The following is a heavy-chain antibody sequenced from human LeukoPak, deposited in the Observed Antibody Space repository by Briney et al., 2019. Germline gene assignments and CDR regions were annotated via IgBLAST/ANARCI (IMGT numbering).Heavy chain of an antibody. Sequence: ASVKVSCKASGYTFTSYYMHWVRQAPGQGLEWMGIINPSGGSTSYAQKFQGRVTMTRDMSTSTVYMELSSLRSEDTAVYHCARDSGAAQLGYYYYYMDVWGKGTTVTVSS. V-gene: IGHV1-46*01. CDR1: GYTFTSYY. CDR3: ARDSGAAQLGYYYYYMDV. D-gene: IGHD6-13*01. CDR2: INPSGGST. J-gene: IGHJ6*03.